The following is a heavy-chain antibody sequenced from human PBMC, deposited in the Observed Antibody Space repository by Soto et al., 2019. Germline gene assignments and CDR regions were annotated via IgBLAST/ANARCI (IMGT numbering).Heavy chain of an antibody. CDR3: AKQGDYDGSGSYFGGQSGFDP. CDR2: ISWNRSSI. J-gene: IGHJ5*02. Sequence: EVQLVESGGGVVQPGRSLRLSCAASGFTFDDYAMHWVRQAPGKGLEWVAGISWNRSSIGYADSVKGRFTITRDNAKNSLYLQMNSLRAAETDLDYCAKQGDYDGSGSYFGGQSGFDPWGQGTLVTVSS. V-gene: IGHV3-9*01. D-gene: IGHD3-10*01. CDR1: GFTFDDYA.